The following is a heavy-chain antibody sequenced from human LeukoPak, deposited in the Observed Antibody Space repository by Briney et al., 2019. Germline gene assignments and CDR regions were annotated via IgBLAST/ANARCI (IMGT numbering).Heavy chain of an antibody. Sequence: GGSLRLSCAASGFTFSSYGMHWVRQAPGKGLEWVAVIWYDGSNKYYADSVKGRFTISRDNSKNTLYLQMNSLRAEDTAVYYCARETGDGDYDYYGMDVWGQGTTVTVSS. CDR3: ARETGDGDYDYYGMDV. D-gene: IGHD4-17*01. CDR2: IWYDGSNK. J-gene: IGHJ6*02. CDR1: GFTFSSYG. V-gene: IGHV3-33*01.